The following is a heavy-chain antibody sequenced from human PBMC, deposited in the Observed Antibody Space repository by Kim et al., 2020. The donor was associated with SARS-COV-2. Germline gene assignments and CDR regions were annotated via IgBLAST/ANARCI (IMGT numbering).Heavy chain of an antibody. CDR3: ASMRYSSGYYEYRRDWYFDL. J-gene: IGHJ2*01. CDR1: GFTFSSYW. Sequence: GGSLRLSCAASGFTFSSYWMSWVRQAPGKGLEWVANIKQDGSEKYYVDSVKGRFTISRDNAKNSLYLQMNSLRAEDTAVYYCASMRYSSGYYEYRRDWYFDLWGRGTLVTVSS. V-gene: IGHV3-7*01. D-gene: IGHD3-22*01. CDR2: IKQDGSEK.